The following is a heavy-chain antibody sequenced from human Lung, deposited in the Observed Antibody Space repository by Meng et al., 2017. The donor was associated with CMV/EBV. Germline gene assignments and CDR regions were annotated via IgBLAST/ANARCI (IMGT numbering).Heavy chain of an antibody. CDR1: GFTFSSYA. CDR2: ISYDGSNK. D-gene: IGHD6-19*01. Sequence: GESLKISCAASGFTFSSYAMHWVRQAPGKGLEWVAVISYDGSNKYYADSVKGRFTISRDNSKNTLYLQMNSLRAEDTAVYYCARGQGVPRYSSGWKRDKPFDDWGQGXLVTVSS. J-gene: IGHJ4*02. CDR3: ARGQGVPRYSSGWKRDKPFDD. V-gene: IGHV3-30*04.